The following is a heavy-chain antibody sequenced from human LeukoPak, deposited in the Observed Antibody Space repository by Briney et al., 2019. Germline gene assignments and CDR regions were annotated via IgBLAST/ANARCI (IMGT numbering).Heavy chain of an antibody. Sequence: NPSETLSLTCAVSEMSFSAYYWNWIRQSPGKGLEWIGEINYGGSTKYTPSLEGRGTILIDTSKNQFPLKLTSVTAADTAVYYCARGFPPGSGSRGSHAFDVWGQGTMVTVSS. CDR2: INYGGST. CDR1: EMSFSAYY. CDR3: ARGFPPGSGSRGSHAFDV. V-gene: IGHV4-34*01. J-gene: IGHJ3*01. D-gene: IGHD6-19*01.